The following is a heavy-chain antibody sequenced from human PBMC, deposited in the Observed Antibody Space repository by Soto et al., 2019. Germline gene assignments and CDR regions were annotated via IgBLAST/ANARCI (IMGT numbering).Heavy chain of an antibody. J-gene: IGHJ3*02. CDR3: TTDSSHYDFWSGPNYI. CDR1: GFTFSNAW. Sequence: GGSLRLSCAASGFTFSNAWMNWVRQATGKGLEWVGRFKSKTAGGTTDYAAPVKGRFTISRDDSKDTLYLQLNSLKTEDTAVYYCTTDSSHYDFWSGPNYIWGQGTMVTVSS. D-gene: IGHD3-3*01. V-gene: IGHV3-15*07. CDR2: FKSKTAGGTT.